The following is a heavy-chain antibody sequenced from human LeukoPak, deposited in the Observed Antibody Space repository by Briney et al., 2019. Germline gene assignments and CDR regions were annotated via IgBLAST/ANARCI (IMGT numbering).Heavy chain of an antibody. V-gene: IGHV1-8*03. CDR1: GYTFTSYD. J-gene: IGHJ4*02. CDR3: ARVPYGDYVWYFDY. D-gene: IGHD4-17*01. CDR2: MNPNSGNT. Sequence: ASVKVSCKASGYTFTSYDINWVRQATGQGLEWMGWMNPNSGNTGYAQKFQGRVTITRNTSISTAYMELSSLRSEDTAVYYCARVPYGDYVWYFDYWGQGTLVTVSS.